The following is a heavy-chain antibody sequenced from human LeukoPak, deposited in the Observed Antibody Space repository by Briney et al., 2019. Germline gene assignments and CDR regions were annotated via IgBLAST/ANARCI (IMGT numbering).Heavy chain of an antibody. CDR3: ARNVYYYDSSGYPDY. CDR2: ISAYNGNT. V-gene: IGHV1-18*01. D-gene: IGHD3-22*01. J-gene: IGHJ4*02. CDR1: GYTFTSYG. Sequence: ASVKVSCKASGYTFTSYGISWVRQAPGQGLEWMGWISAYNGNTNYAQKFQGRVTITADESTSTAYMELSSLRSEDTAVYYCARNVYYYDSSGYPDYWSQGTLVTVSS.